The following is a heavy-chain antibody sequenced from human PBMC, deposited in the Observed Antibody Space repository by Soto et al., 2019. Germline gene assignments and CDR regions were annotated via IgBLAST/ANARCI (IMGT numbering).Heavy chain of an antibody. CDR2: MYYSGGT. D-gene: IGHD6-19*01. V-gene: IGHV4-30-4*01. CDR3: AREAGNYYYYYGRDV. CDR1: GGSIRSGDNY. Sequence: QVQLQESGPGLVKPSQPLSLTCTVSGGSIRSGDNYWSWIRQPPWKGLEWIGYMYYSGGTYYNPSLRNRITISIDPSKSQFSLKLASVSAAATAVYYCAREAGNYYYYYGRDVWGLGTTVTDSS. J-gene: IGHJ6*02.